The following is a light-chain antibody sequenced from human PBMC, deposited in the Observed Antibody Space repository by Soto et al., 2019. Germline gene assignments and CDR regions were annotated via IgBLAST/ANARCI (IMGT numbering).Light chain of an antibody. CDR2: DVS. CDR3: CSYAGSFIFV. V-gene: IGLV2-11*01. Sequence: QSALTQPRSVSGSPGQSVTISCTGTSSDIGNYNYVSWYQQYPGKAPKLIIYDVSKQPSGIPDRFFGSKFGNTASLTISGLQAEDEADYYCCSYAGSFIFVFGTGTKVTVL. J-gene: IGLJ1*01. CDR1: SSDIGNYNY.